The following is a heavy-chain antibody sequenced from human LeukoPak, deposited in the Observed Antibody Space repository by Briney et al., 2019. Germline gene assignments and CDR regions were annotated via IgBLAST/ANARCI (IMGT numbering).Heavy chain of an antibody. Sequence: GGSLRLSCAASGFIFSDYAMHWVRQAPGKGLEWVAVISYDGSNQDYADSVKGRFTISRDNSKNTLYLQMNSLRVEDTAVYYCTRGTVRSSFDYWGQGTLVTVSS. CDR2: ISYDGSNQ. J-gene: IGHJ4*02. CDR3: TRGTVRSSFDY. D-gene: IGHD3-3*01. CDR1: GFIFSDYA. V-gene: IGHV3-30*04.